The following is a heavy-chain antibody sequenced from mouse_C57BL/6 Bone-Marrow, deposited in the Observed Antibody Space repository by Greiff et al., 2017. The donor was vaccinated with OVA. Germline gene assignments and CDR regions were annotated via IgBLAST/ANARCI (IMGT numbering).Heavy chain of an antibody. D-gene: IGHD1-1*01. J-gene: IGHJ2*01. CDR1: GYTFTNYW. CDR2: IYPGGGYT. Sequence: QVQLQQSGAELVRPGTSVKMSCKASGYTFTNYWIGWAKQRPGHGLEWIGDIYPGGGYTNYNEKFKGKATLTADKSSSTAYMQFSCLTSEDSAIYYCARRDYYGYFDYWGQGTTLTVSS. CDR3: ARRDYYGYFDY. V-gene: IGHV1-63*01.